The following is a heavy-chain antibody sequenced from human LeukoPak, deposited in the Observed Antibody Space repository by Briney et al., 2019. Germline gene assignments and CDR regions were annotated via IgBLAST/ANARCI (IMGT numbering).Heavy chain of an antibody. V-gene: IGHV4-34*01. Sequence: SETLSLTCAVYGGSFSGYYWSWIRQPPGKGLEWIGEINHSGSTNYNPALKSRVTISVDTSKNQFSLKLSSVTAADTAVYYCERERTYYYDSSGYYYGKTFDIWGQGTMVTVYS. D-gene: IGHD3-22*01. J-gene: IGHJ3*02. CDR2: INHSGST. CDR1: GGSFSGYY. CDR3: ERERTYYYDSSGYYYGKTFDI.